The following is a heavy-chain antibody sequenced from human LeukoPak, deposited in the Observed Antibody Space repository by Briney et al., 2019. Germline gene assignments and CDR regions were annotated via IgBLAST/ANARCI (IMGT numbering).Heavy chain of an antibody. D-gene: IGHD3-22*01. J-gene: IGHJ1*01. CDR1: GGSISSYY. CDR2: IYYSGST. Sequence: SETLSLTCTVSGGSISSYYWSWIRQPPGKGLEWIGYIYYSGSTNYNPSLKSRVTISVDTSKNQFSLKLSSVTAADTAVYYCARGNHYYDSSAYLAWESFQHWGQGTLVTVSS. CDR3: ARGNHYYDSSAYLAWESFQH. V-gene: IGHV4-59*01.